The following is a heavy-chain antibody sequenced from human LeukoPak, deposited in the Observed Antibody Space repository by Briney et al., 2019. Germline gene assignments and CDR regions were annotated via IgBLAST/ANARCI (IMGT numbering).Heavy chain of an antibody. V-gene: IGHV1-69*01. D-gene: IGHD2/OR15-2a*01. CDR1: GVTFSNYA. CDR2: TIPLFGVR. CDR3: AARIYAPGDVGWFDP. J-gene: IGHJ5*02. Sequence: ASVKVSCKASGVTFSNYALSWVRHAPGQGLEWMAETIPLFGVRKYAEKFQGRVTITPDATTNTVFLDLTSLRSEDTAVYYCAARIYAPGDVGWFDPWGQGTLVTVSS.